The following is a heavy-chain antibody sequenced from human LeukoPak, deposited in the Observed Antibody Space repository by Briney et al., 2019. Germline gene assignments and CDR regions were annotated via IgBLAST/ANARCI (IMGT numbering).Heavy chain of an antibody. CDR2: IYYSGST. CDR3: ARVPMRYGSGSHVDY. V-gene: IGHV4-31*03. J-gene: IGHJ4*02. CDR1: GGSISSGGYY. Sequence: PSETLSLTCTVSGGSISSGGYYWSWIRQHPGKGLEWIGYIYYSGSTYYNPSLKSRVTISVDTSKNQFSLKLSSVTAADTAVYYCARVPMRYGSGSHVDYWGQGTLVTVSS. D-gene: IGHD3-10*01.